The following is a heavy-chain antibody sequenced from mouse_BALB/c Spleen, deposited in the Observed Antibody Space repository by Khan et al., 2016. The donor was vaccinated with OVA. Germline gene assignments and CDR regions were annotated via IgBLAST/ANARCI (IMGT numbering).Heavy chain of an antibody. CDR1: GYAFTDNL. D-gene: IGHD3-2*02. CDR2: INPGSGGT. V-gene: IGHV1-54*01. Sequence: QVQLQQSGAELVRPGTSVKVSCKASGYAFTDNLIEWVKQRPGQGLEGMGVINPGSGGTHYKEKFRDGATLTAEKSSSTAYSQLSSLTSDDSAIYFCSRSGYGFGAYWGPGTLVTVSA. J-gene: IGHJ3*01. CDR3: SRSGYGFGAY.